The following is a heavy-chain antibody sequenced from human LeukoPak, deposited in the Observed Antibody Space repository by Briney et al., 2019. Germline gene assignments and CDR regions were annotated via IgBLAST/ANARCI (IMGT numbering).Heavy chain of an antibody. D-gene: IGHD5-24*01. CDR3: TRAESLGPGAHFDQ. V-gene: IGHV3-11*01. CDR2: IPTSGISV. J-gene: IGHJ4*02. Sequence: PGGSLRLSCAASGFSFSRFYMSWVRQTPGKALEWISYIPTSGISVQYADSVRGRFTASRDDAMNSLHLQMDSLRVEDTAVYYCTRAESLGPGAHFDQWGQGALVIVSS. CDR1: GFSFSRFY.